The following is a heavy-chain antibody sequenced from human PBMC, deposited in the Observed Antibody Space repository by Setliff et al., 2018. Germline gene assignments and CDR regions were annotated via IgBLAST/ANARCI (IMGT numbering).Heavy chain of an antibody. J-gene: IGHJ5*02. Sequence: PSETLSLTCTVSGGSISSGGYYWSWIRQHPGKGLEWIGYIYYSGGTYYNPSLKSRVTISVDTSKNQFSLKLSSVTAAGTAVYYCARGESNYDFWSGYYAVNNWFDPWGQGTLVTVS. CDR2: IYYSGGT. V-gene: IGHV4-31*03. CDR1: GGSISSGGYY. D-gene: IGHD3-3*01. CDR3: ARGESNYDFWSGYYAVNNWFDP.